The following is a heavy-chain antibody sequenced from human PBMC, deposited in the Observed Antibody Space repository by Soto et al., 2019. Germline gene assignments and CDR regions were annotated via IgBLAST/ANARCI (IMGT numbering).Heavy chain of an antibody. Sequence: SETLSLTCTVSGGSISSYYWSWIRQPPGKGLEWIGYIYYSGSTNYNPSLKSRVTMSVDTSKNQFSLKLSSVTAADTAVYYCARNGYGSSSSAYYYYMDVWGKGTTVTVSS. J-gene: IGHJ6*03. CDR1: GGSISSYY. D-gene: IGHD6-6*01. CDR3: ARNGYGSSSSAYYYYMDV. V-gene: IGHV4-59*01. CDR2: IYYSGST.